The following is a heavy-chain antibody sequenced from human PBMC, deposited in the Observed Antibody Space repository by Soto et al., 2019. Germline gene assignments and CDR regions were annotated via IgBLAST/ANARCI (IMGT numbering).Heavy chain of an antibody. CDR1: GGTFRTSA. V-gene: IGHV1-69*12. Sequence: QVQLVQSGAEVKKPGSSVKVSCKASGGTFRTSAISWVRQAPGQGLEWVGGIMPVFRRPKYAQNFQGRVTITADESTSTAYMELSSLRSDDTAVYYCARDTDRPQLGGNYYYILDVWGQGTAVTVSS. J-gene: IGHJ6*02. D-gene: IGHD3-3*02. CDR2: IMPVFRRP. CDR3: ARDTDRPQLGGNYYYILDV.